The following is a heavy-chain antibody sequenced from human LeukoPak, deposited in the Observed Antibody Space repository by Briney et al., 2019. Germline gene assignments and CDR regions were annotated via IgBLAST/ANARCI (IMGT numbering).Heavy chain of an antibody. CDR1: GYSFGSYD. D-gene: IGHD3-3*01. CDR3: ARESKSGYSDY. J-gene: IGHJ4*02. V-gene: IGHV1-18*01. Sequence: ASVTVSCKSSGYSFGSYDINWVRQAPGQGLEWMAWISTYNGATNDALQGRVTMTIDTSTSTAYMELWSLTSDDTAFYYCARESKSGYSDYWGQGTLVTVSS. CDR2: ISTYNGAT.